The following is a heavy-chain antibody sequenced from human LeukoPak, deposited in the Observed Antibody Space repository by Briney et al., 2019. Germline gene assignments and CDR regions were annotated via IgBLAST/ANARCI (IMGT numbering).Heavy chain of an antibody. J-gene: IGHJ4*02. CDR1: GFRFSDYY. V-gene: IGHV3-30-3*01. Sequence: GGPLGLSCAASGFRFSDYYMHWVRQAPGKGLEWVAVVSNDGGFKYYADSVKGRFTISRDNSKNILYLQMNSLRAEDTAMYYCATLIDYWGQGTLVTVSS. CDR3: ATLIDY. CDR2: VSNDGGFK.